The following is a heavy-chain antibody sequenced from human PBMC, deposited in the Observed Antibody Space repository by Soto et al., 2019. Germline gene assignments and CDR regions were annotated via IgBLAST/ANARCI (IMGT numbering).Heavy chain of an antibody. Sequence: GGSLRLSRAASGFTFSSYGMHWVRQAPGKGLEWVAVISYDGSNKYYADSVKGRFTISRDNSKNTLYLQMNSLRAEDTAVYYCAKDGDIVVVVAAYYFDYWGQGTLVTVSS. CDR2: ISYDGSNK. V-gene: IGHV3-30*18. J-gene: IGHJ4*02. D-gene: IGHD2-15*01. CDR3: AKDGDIVVVVAAYYFDY. CDR1: GFTFSSYG.